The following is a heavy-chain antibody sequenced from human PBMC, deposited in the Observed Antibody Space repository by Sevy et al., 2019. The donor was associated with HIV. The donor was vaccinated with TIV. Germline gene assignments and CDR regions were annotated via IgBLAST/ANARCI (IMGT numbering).Heavy chain of an antibody. CDR2: INNDGSST. CDR3: TRISGVVVTAMGAFDI. V-gene: IGHV3-74*01. J-gene: IGHJ3*02. D-gene: IGHD2-21*02. CDR1: GFTFSNYW. Sequence: RGSLRLSCAASGFTFSNYWMHWVRQAPGKGLVWVSRINNDGSSTNYADSVKGRFTISRDNAKNTLYLQMNSLRAEDTAVYYCTRISGVVVTAMGAFDIWGQGTMVTVSS.